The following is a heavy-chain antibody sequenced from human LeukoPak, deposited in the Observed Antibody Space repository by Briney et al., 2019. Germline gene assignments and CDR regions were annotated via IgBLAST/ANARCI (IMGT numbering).Heavy chain of an antibody. J-gene: IGHJ4*02. CDR2: ISGNGGST. Sequence: PGGSLRLSCAASGFTFSSYAMSWVRQAPGKGLEWVSVISGNGGSTYYADSVKGRFTISRDDSKNTLHLQMNSLRVEDTAMYFCAKYWRDYCDSTVEHWGQGILVTVSS. D-gene: IGHD3-22*01. V-gene: IGHV3-23*01. CDR3: AKYWRDYCDSTVEH. CDR1: GFTFSSYA.